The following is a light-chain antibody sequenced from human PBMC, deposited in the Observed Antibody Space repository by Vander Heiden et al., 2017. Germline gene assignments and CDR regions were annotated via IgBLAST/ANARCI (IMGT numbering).Light chain of an antibody. J-gene: IGLJ1*01. CDR3: QVGDTVRDHFV. CDR1: KIVSKS. CDR2: DDS. V-gene: IGLV3-21*02. Sequence: SYVLTQPPSVSVAPGQTATITCGGNKIVSKSVHWYQQKTGQAPILVVHDDSDRPPGIPERFSASNSGNTATLTISSVGAGDEADYFCQVGDTVRDHFVFGGGTKLTVL.